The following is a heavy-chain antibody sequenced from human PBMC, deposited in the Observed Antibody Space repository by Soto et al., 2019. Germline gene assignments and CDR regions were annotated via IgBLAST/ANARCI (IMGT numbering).Heavy chain of an antibody. D-gene: IGHD2-2*01. V-gene: IGHV3-7*03. CDR2: IKQDGSEK. CDR1: GFTFSSYW. Sequence: EVQLLESGGGLVQPGGSLRLSCAASGFTFSSYWMSWVRQAPGKGLEWVANIKQDGSEKYYVDSVKGRFTISRDNAKNSLYLQRNSLRAEDTAVYYCATTNCGYCSSTARGWFDPWGQGTLVTVSS. J-gene: IGHJ5*02. CDR3: ATTNCGYCSSTARGWFDP.